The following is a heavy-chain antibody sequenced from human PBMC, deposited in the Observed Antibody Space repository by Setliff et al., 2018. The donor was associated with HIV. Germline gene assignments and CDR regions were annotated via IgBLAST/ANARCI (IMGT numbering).Heavy chain of an antibody. D-gene: IGHD1-26*01. Sequence: SETLSLTCSVSGGSISSYYWSWIRQPPGKGLEWIGYIYYSGSTNYSPSLKSRVTITEDTSKNQIYLNLSSMTTADTAVYYCVGGYNFDYWGHGTLVTVSS. CDR1: GGSISSYY. CDR3: VGGYNFDY. J-gene: IGHJ5*01. CDR2: IYYSGST. V-gene: IGHV4-59*01.